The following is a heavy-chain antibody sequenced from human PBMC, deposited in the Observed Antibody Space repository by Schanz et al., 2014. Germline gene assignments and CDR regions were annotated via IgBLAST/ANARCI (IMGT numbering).Heavy chain of an antibody. J-gene: IGHJ4*02. CDR2: IYSSGST. V-gene: IGHV4-59*01. D-gene: IGHD3-10*01. CDR1: GGSISNNY. Sequence: QVHLQESGPGLVKPSETLSLTCTVSGGSISNNYWGWIRQPPGKGLEWIGNIYSSGSTNYNPSLKSRVTISGDTSKNQFSLRLSSVTAADTAVYFCASLVPRGYYVDYWGQGTLVTVSS. CDR3: ASLVPRGYYVDY.